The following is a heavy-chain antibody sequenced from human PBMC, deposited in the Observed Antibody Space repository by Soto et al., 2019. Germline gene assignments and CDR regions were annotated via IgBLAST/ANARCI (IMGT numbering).Heavy chain of an antibody. CDR1: GFTSSNYS. D-gene: IGHD3-10*01. CDR3: AGRAMVSPYYYGLDV. Sequence: EVRLVESGGGLVQPGGSLRLYCAGSGFTSSNYSMSWVRQAPGKGLEWVSTTSGSGHYIQYRDSGKSRFTISTDNSKNTLYLQMNSPRAEDTAVYYCAGRAMVSPYYYGLDVLGQGTTVTVSS. J-gene: IGHJ6*02. CDR2: TSGSGHYI. V-gene: IGHV3-23*04.